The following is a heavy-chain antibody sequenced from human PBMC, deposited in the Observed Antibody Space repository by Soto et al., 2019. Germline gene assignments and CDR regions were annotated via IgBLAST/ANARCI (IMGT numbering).Heavy chain of an antibody. CDR1: GGTFSSYA. CDR2: IIPIFGTA. Sequence: SVKVSCKASGGTFSSYAISWVRQAPGQGLEWMGGIIPIFGTANYAQRFQGRVTITADESTSTAYMELSSLRSEDTAVYYCASVVGYCSGGSCYSDPVDYWGQGTLVTVSS. V-gene: IGHV1-69*13. CDR3: ASVVGYCSGGSCYSDPVDY. D-gene: IGHD2-15*01. J-gene: IGHJ4*02.